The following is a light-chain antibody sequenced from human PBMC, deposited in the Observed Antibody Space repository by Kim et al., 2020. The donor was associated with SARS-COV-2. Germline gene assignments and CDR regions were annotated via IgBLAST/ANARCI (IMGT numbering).Light chain of an antibody. CDR2: QDS. CDR3: QAWDGSTVV. J-gene: IGLJ2*01. CDR1: KLGDKY. V-gene: IGLV3-1*01. Sequence: SYELTQPPSVSMSPGQTASITCSGDKLGDKYACWYQQKPGQSPVLVIYQDSKRPSGIPERFSGSNSGNTATLTISGTQAMDEADYYCQAWDGSTVVFGGGTQLTVL.